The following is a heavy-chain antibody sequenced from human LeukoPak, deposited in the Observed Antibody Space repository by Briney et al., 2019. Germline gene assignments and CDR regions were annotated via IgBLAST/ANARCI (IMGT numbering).Heavy chain of an antibody. CDR3: AREISGSYPY. CDR1: GGSISSYY. V-gene: IGHV4-59*01. J-gene: IGHJ4*02. CDR2: IYYSGST. D-gene: IGHD2-15*01. Sequence: SETLSLTCTVSGGSISSYYWSWIRQPPGKGLEWIGYIYYSGSTNYNPSLKSRVTISVDTSKNQFSLKLSSVTAADTAVYYCAREISGSYPYWGQGTLVTVSS.